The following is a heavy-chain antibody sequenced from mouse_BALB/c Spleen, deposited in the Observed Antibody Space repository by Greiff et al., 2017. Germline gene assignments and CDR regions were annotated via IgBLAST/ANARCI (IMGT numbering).Heavy chain of an antibody. D-gene: IGHD2-1*01. V-gene: IGHV1-69*02. CDR3: ARKDGNYVFYFDY. Sequence: VQLQQPGAELVKPGASVKLSCKASGYTFTSYWMHWVKQRPGQGLEWIGEIDPSDSYTNYNQKFKGKATLTVDKSSSTAYMQLSSLTSEDSAVYYCARKDGNYVFYFDYWGQGTTLTVSS. CDR2: IDPSDSYT. J-gene: IGHJ2*01. CDR1: GYTFTSYW.